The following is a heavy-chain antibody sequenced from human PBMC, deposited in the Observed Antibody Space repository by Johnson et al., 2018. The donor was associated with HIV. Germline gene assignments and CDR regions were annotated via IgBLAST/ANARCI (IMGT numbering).Heavy chain of an antibody. CDR3: ARETGDPVVPAARDAFDI. CDR2: IKQDGSEK. CDR1: GFTFSNAW. Sequence: VQLVESGGGLVKPGGSLRLSCAASGFTFSNAWMSWVRQAPGKGLEWVANIKQDGSEKYYVDSVKGRFTISRDNAKNSLYLQMNSLRAEDTAVYYCARETGDPVVPAARDAFDIWGQGTMVTVSS. D-gene: IGHD2-2*01. J-gene: IGHJ3*02. V-gene: IGHV3-7*01.